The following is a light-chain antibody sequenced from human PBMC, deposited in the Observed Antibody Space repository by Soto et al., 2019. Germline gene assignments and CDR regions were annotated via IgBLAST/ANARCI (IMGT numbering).Light chain of an antibody. V-gene: IGLV1-47*01. CDR2: RAD. CDR1: SSNIGSNY. Sequence: QSVLTQSPSASGTPGQTVTISCSGRSSNIGSNYVYWYHQLPGTAPRLVMYRADQRPSGVSDRFSGSKSDTSASLAISGLRSEDEGDYYCAAWDDIVSGLVFGGGTKVTVL. J-gene: IGLJ2*01. CDR3: AAWDDIVSGLV.